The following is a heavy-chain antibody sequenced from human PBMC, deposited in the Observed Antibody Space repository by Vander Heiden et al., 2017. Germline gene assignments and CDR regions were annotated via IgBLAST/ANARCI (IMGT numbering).Heavy chain of an antibody. V-gene: IGHV3-33*01. D-gene: IGHD6-6*01. Sequence: QGQLVAPGGGVVQPGRSLRLSCAASRSTSSSDGIHWLRQAPGKGLEWVAVMWYDGSNKYYADSVKGRFTISRDNSKNTLYLQMNSLRAEDTAVYYCARGGEQLDYWGQGTLVTVSS. CDR3: ARGGEQLDY. J-gene: IGHJ4*02. CDR2: MWYDGSNK. CDR1: RSTSSSDG.